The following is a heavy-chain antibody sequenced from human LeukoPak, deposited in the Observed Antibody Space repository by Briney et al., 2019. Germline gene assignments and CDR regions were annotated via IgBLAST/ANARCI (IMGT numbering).Heavy chain of an antibody. CDR3: ATSPYITMIVVGPFDY. CDR1: GGTFISYA. D-gene: IGHD3-22*01. CDR2: IIPIFGTA. V-gene: IGHV1-69*05. J-gene: IGHJ4*02. Sequence: SVKVSCKASGGTFISYAISWVRQAPGQGLEWMGRIIPIFGTANYAQKFQGRVTITTDESTSTAYMELSSLRSEDTAVYYCATSPYITMIVVGPFDYWGQGTLVTVSS.